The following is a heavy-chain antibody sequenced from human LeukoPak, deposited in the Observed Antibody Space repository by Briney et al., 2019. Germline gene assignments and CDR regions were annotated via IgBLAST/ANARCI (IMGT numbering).Heavy chain of an antibody. CDR2: INHSGST. CDR3: ARDAPLFTTYYDFWSGYYTHWFDP. J-gene: IGHJ5*02. D-gene: IGHD3-3*01. V-gene: IGHV4-34*01. Sequence: SETLSLTCAVYGVSFSGYYWSWVRQPPGKGLEWIGEINHSGSTNYNPSLKSLVTISVDTSKNQFSLKLSSVTAADTAVYYCARDAPLFTTYYDFWSGYYTHWFDPWGQGTLVTVSS. CDR1: GVSFSGYY.